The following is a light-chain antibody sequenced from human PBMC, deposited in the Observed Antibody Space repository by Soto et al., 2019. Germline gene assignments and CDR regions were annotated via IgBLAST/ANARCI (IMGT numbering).Light chain of an antibody. Sequence: DIQMTQSPSSLSASVGDRVTITCRACQSISSYLNWYQQKPGKAPKLLIYTASSLQSGVPSRFTGSGSGTDCTLTISSLQPEDFATYFCQQSYTTPITFGQGTRLEIK. J-gene: IGKJ5*01. CDR2: TAS. CDR1: QSISSY. CDR3: QQSYTTPIT. V-gene: IGKV1-39*01.